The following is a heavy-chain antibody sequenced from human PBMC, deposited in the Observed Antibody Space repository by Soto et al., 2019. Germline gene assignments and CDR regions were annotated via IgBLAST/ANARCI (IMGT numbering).Heavy chain of an antibody. V-gene: IGHV1-69*12. CDR3: ATDLRVAARPDGDGD. J-gene: IGHJ4*02. D-gene: IGHD6-6*01. CDR2: ITPICGTA. Sequence: QVQLVQSGAEVKKPGSSVKVSCKASGGTFSSYAISWLRQAPGQGLEWMGGITPICGTANYAQTFQGRVTITADEYTSTADMDLSSRRAEGTALYYCATDLRVAARPDGDGDWGQGNLVTVSS. CDR1: GGTFSSYA.